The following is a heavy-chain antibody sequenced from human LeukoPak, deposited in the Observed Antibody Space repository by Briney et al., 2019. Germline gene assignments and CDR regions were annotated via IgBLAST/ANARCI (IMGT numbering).Heavy chain of an antibody. D-gene: IGHD6-19*01. J-gene: IGHJ4*02. Sequence: PSETLSLTCTVSGGSLSSSSYYWGWIRQPPGKGLEWLGSIYYSGSTYYNPSLKSRVTISVDTSKNQFSLKLSSVTAADTAVYYCSGWEAIDYWGQGTLVTVSS. CDR2: IYYSGST. CDR3: SGWEAIDY. CDR1: GGSLSSSSYY. V-gene: IGHV4-39*01.